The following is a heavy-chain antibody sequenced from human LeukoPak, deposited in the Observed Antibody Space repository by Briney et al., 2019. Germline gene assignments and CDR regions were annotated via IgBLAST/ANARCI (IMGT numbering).Heavy chain of an antibody. CDR2: VSGLSNYI. D-gene: IGHD6-25*01. Sequence: GGSLRLSCAASGFTFSNYRMDWVRQAPGKGLDWVSSVSGLSNYIYYADSVKGRFTISRDNAKNSLYLQMNSLRAEDTAVYYCSANFDFWGQGTLVTVSS. CDR1: GFTFSNYR. V-gene: IGHV3-21*06. J-gene: IGHJ4*02. CDR3: SANFDF.